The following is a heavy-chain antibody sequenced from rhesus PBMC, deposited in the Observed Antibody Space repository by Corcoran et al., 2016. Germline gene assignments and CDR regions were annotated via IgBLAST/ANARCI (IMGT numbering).Heavy chain of an antibody. J-gene: IGHJ4*01. V-gene: IGHV4-73*01. CDR2: IYGNSAST. D-gene: IGHD3-28*01. CDR3: AREGVYGSGSFVL. Sequence: QVKLQQWGEGLVKPSETLSLTCAVYGGSISGYYYWSWIRQPAGKGLEWIGYIYGNSASTTYTPSRKIRFTISKDTSKNQFSLKLSSVTAAATAVYYCAREGVYGSGSFVLWGQGVLVTVSS. CDR1: GGSISGYYY.